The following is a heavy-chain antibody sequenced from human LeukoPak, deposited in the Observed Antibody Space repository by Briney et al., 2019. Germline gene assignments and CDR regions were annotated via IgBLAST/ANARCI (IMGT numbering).Heavy chain of an antibody. J-gene: IGHJ4*02. CDR3: VKELGEWELPDY. D-gene: IGHD1-26*01. V-gene: IGHV3-64D*06. Sequence: GGSLRLSCAASGFTFSSYWMHWVRQAPGKGLEYVSAISSNGGSTHYADSVKGRFTISRDNSKNTLYLQMSSLRAEDTAVYYCVKELGEWELPDYWGQGTLVTVSS. CDR2: ISSNGGST. CDR1: GFTFSSYW.